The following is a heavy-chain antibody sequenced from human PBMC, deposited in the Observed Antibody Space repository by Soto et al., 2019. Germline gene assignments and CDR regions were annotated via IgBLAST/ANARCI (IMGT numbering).Heavy chain of an antibody. D-gene: IGHD2-15*01. J-gene: IGHJ6*02. CDR2: ISYDGSNK. Sequence: QVQLVESGGGVVQPGRSLRLSCAASGFTFSSYGMHWVRQAPGKGLEWVAVISYDGSNKYYADSVKGRFTISRDNSKNTLYLQMNSLRAEDTAVYYCAKDYVVVVAATPGPYYYGMDGWGQGTTVTVSS. CDR1: GFTFSSYG. V-gene: IGHV3-30*18. CDR3: AKDYVVVVAATPGPYYYGMDG.